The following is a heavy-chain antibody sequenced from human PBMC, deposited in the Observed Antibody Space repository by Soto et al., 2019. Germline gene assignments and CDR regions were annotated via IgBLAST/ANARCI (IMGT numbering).Heavy chain of an antibody. CDR2: MGYNGFT. D-gene: IGHD3-10*01. CDR3: ARQGFCESQGLVDG. CDR1: GGPMNNYY. J-gene: IGHJ6*02. V-gene: IGHV4-59*08. Sequence: QVQLQESGPGLVKPSETLSLTCTISGGPMNNYYCSWFRQPRGQGLEWIGYMGYNGFTRYNPSLRSRVAITLATAKNQLSRNLSSVPAADPAIYYCARQGFCESQGLVDGWGQGLTVTVSS.